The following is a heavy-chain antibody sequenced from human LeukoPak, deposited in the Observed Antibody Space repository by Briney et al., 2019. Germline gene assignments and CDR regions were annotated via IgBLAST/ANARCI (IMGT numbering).Heavy chain of an antibody. CDR3: ARLSPINWFDP. CDR2: IYYSGST. CDR1: GGSISSSSYY. J-gene: IGHJ5*02. Sequence: PSETLSPTCTVSGGSISSSSYYWGWIRQPPGKGLEWIGSIYYSGSTYYNPSLKSRVTISVDTSKNQFSLKLSSVTAADTAVYYCARLSPINWFDPWGQGTLVTVSS. V-gene: IGHV4-39*01.